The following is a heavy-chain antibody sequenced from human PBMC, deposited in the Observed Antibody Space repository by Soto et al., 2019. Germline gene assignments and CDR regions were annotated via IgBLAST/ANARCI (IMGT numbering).Heavy chain of an antibody. CDR1: GCTFPGYY. J-gene: IGHJ6*02. V-gene: IGHV1-2*04. D-gene: IGHD3-10*01. CDR2: INPNSGGT. Sequence: SVKVSCKSSGCTFPGYYMHWVRQAPGQGLEWMGWINPNSGGTNYAQKFQGWVTMTRDTSISTDYMELSRLRSDDTAVYYCARHRGSETGHYYYGMDVWGQGTTVTVSS. CDR3: ARHRGSETGHYYYGMDV.